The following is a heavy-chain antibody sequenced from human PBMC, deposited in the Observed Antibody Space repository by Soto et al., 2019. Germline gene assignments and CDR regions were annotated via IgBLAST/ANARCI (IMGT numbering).Heavy chain of an antibody. CDR3: ASDQLSGFAFVEDY. CDR1: GYTFTGYY. Sequence: ASVKVSCKASGYTFTGYYMHWVRQAPGQGLEWMGWINPNSGGTNYAKKFQGRFTMTRDTSISTAYMELSRLRSDDTAVYYCASDQLSGFAFVEDYWGQGTLVTVSS. D-gene: IGHD5-12*01. V-gene: IGHV1-2*02. CDR2: INPNSGGT. J-gene: IGHJ4*02.